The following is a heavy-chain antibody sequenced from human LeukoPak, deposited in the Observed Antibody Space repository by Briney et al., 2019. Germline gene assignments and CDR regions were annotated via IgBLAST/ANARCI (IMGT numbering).Heavy chain of an antibody. Sequence: GGSLRLSCVASGFTFSNYWMHWVRQAPGVGLEWVSAIDGGGGRTWHADSVRGRFTISRDNSKNTLFMQMNSLRAEDTAVYYCAKDFYDSSGSRYDYWGQGTLVTVSS. CDR3: AKDFYDSSGSRYDY. D-gene: IGHD3-22*01. J-gene: IGHJ4*02. V-gene: IGHV3-23*01. CDR2: IDGGGGRT. CDR1: GFTFSNYW.